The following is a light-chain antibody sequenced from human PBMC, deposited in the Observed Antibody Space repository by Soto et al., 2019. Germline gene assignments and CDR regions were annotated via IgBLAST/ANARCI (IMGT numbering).Light chain of an antibody. V-gene: IGLV2-14*01. CDR2: EVS. CDR1: STDVGGYNY. Sequence: QSALTQPASVSGSPGQSITISCTGTSTDVGGYNYVSWYQQHPGKAPKLMIYEVSYRPSGVSNRFSGSKSGNTASLTISGLQAADEADYYCSSYTSSDTLGVFGTGTKVTVL. CDR3: SSYTSSDTLGV. J-gene: IGLJ1*01.